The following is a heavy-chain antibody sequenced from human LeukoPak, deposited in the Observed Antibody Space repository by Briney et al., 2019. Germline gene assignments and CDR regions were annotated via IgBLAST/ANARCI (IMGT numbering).Heavy chain of an antibody. J-gene: IGHJ4*02. D-gene: IGHD3-22*01. CDR3: ATEGGYYDSSGYYTPKFDY. CDR2: ISRSSTTI. Sequence: GGSLRLSCAASGFTFSTYSMNWVRQAPGKGLEWVSDISRSSTTIYYADSVKGRFTISRDNAKNSLYLQMNSLRAEDTAVYYCATEGGYYDSSGYYTPKFDYWGQGTLVTVSS. CDR1: GFTFSTYS. V-gene: IGHV3-48*01.